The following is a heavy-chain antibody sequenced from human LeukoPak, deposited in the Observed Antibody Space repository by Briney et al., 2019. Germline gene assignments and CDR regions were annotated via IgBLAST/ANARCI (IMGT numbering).Heavy chain of an antibody. V-gene: IGHV4-59*01. CDR3: AGDRGYWSGGSCYPFDY. CDR1: GGSLSSYY. D-gene: IGHD2-15*01. Sequence: SETLSLTCTVSGGSLSSYYWSWIRQPPGKGLEWIGDIYYSGTTKYNPSPQSRVTISVDTSNSQDSLKQSSVPAADTAVDYGAGDRGYWSGGSCYPFDYWGQGTLVTVSS. J-gene: IGHJ4*02. CDR2: IYYSGTT.